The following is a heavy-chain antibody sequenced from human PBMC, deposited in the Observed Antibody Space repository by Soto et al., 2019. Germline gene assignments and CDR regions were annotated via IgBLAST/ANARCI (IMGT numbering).Heavy chain of an antibody. CDR1: GFTFSDYY. Sequence: TGGSLRLCCAACGFTFSDYYMSWIRQAPGKGLEWVSYISSSGSTIYYADSVKGRFTISRDNAKNSLYLQMNSLRAEDTAVYYCARVRRDCISTSCYSYYYYGMDVWGQGTTVTVSS. CDR2: ISSSGSTI. J-gene: IGHJ6*02. V-gene: IGHV3-11*01. CDR3: ARVRRDCISTSCYSYYYYGMDV. D-gene: IGHD2-2*02.